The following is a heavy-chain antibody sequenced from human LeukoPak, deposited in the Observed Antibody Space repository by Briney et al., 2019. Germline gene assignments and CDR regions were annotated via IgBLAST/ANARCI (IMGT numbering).Heavy chain of an antibody. Sequence: ASVKVSCETSGYTFTAYYLHWVRQAPGQGLEWMGWINPNSGVTYYAQKFQGRVTMTRDTSINTAYMELGRLTSDDTAVYHCARGNYGYAFDMWGQGTMVPVSS. CDR2: INPNSGVT. D-gene: IGHD1-7*01. CDR1: GYTFTAYY. J-gene: IGHJ3*02. V-gene: IGHV1-2*02. CDR3: ARGNYGYAFDM.